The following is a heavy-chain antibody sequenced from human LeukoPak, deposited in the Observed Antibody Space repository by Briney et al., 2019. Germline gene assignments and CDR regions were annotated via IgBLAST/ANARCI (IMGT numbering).Heavy chain of an antibody. CDR1: GGSISRGNSY. Sequence: PSQTLSLTCTVSGGSISRGNSYWTWIRQPAGKGLEWIGRIYPSGSTNYNPSLKSRVTMSVDTSKNQFSLKLTSVTAADTAVYYCARTTEGGYTYDYFYYYYMDVWGKGTTVTISS. CDR2: IYPSGST. D-gene: IGHD5-18*01. V-gene: IGHV4-61*02. CDR3: ARTTEGGYTYDYFYYYYMDV. J-gene: IGHJ6*03.